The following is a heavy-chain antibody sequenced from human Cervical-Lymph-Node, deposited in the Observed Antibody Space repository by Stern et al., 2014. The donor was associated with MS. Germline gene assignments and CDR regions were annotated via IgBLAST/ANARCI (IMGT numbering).Heavy chain of an antibody. CDR2: IWYDGSNK. CDR3: ARGRRQQPGGYFFDY. CDR1: GFTFSSYG. V-gene: IGHV3-33*01. J-gene: IGHJ4*02. D-gene: IGHD6-13*01. Sequence: QVQLVQSGGGVVQPGRSPRLSWAASGFTFSSYGMHWVRQAPGKGLEWVALIWYDGSNKYYADSVKGRFTISRDNSKNTLYLQMNSLRAEDTAVYYCARGRRQQPGGYFFDYWGQGTLVTVSS.